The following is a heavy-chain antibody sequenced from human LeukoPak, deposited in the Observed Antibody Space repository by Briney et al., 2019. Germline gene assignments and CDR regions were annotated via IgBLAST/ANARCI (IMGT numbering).Heavy chain of an antibody. V-gene: IGHV3-43*02. D-gene: IGHD1-1*01. CDR3: AKESGTFDY. CDR2: ISGDGVST. CDR1: GLPIADFA. Sequence: GGSLRLSCVASGLPIADFAMHWVRQAPGKGLEWVSLISGDGVSTFYADSVKGRFSISRDNSKNSLYLEMTSLRTEDAAMYYCAKESGTFDYWGQGTLVAVSS. J-gene: IGHJ4*02.